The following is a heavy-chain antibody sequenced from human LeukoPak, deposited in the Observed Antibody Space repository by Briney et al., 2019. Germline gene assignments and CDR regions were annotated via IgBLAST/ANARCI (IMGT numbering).Heavy chain of an antibody. CDR2: INHSGST. CDR1: GGSFSGYY. CDR3: ASSTPWIQLWYGRDY. Sequence: SETLSLTCAVSGGSFSGYYWSWIRQPPGKGLEWIGEINHSGSTNYNPSLQSRVTISVDTSKNQFSLKLSSVTAADTAVYYCASSTPWIQLWYGRDYWGQGTLVTVPS. D-gene: IGHD5-18*01. J-gene: IGHJ4*02. V-gene: IGHV4-34*01.